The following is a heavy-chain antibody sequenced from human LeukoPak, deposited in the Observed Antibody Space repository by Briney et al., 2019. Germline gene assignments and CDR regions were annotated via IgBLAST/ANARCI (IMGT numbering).Heavy chain of an antibody. CDR3: ARDAPGYDSSGYGDY. Sequence: ASVKVSCKASGYTFTGYYMHWVRQAPGQGLEWMGRINPNSGGTNYAQKFQGRVTMTRETSISTAYMELSRLRSDDTAVYYCARDAPGYDSSGYGDYWGQGTLVTVSS. CDR1: GYTFTGYY. CDR2: INPNSGGT. V-gene: IGHV1-2*06. D-gene: IGHD3-22*01. J-gene: IGHJ4*02.